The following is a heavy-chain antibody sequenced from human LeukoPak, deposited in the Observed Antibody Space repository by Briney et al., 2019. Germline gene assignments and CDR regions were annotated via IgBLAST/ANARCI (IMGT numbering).Heavy chain of an antibody. V-gene: IGHV3-7*01. CDR2: IQQDGSEK. D-gene: IGHD3-10*01. CDR3: AREGSVLLWFGESSSYYFDC. J-gene: IGHJ4*02. CDR1: GFTFSNYW. Sequence: GGPLRLSCAASGFTFSNYWLSWVRQAPGKGLEWVANIQQDGSEKYYVDSVKGRFTISRDNAKNSLYLQMNSLRAEDTAVYYCAREGSVLLWFGESSSYYFDCWGQGTLVTVSS.